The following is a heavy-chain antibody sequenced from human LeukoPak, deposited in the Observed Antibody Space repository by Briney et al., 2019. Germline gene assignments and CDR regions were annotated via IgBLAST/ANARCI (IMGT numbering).Heavy chain of an antibody. Sequence: GGSLRLSCAASGFTFSSYSMNWVRQAPGKGLEWVSYISSSSSTIYYADSVKGRFTISRDNSKNTLYLQMNSLRAEDTAVYYCASLNYYGSGSYYLAWGQGTLVTVSS. CDR3: ASLNYYGSGSYYLA. CDR2: ISSSSSTI. CDR1: GFTFSSYS. V-gene: IGHV3-48*01. J-gene: IGHJ5*02. D-gene: IGHD3-10*01.